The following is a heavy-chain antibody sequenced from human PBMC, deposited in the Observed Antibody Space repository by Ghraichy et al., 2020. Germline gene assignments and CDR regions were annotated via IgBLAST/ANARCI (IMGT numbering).Heavy chain of an antibody. D-gene: IGHD6-13*01. J-gene: IGHJ5*02. V-gene: IGHV4-39*01. CDR2: SYYSGST. CDR3: ARLAGFNSAWYPAGWFDP. CDR1: GGSISSSSYY. Sequence: SETLSLTCTVSGGSISSSSYYWGWIRQPPGKGLEWIVSSYYSGSTYYNPSLKSRVTISVDTSKNQFSLKLSSVTAADTAVYYCARLAGFNSAWYPAGWFDPWGQGTLVTVSS.